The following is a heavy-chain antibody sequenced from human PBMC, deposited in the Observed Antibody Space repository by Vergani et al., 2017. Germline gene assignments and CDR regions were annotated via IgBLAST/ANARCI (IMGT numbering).Heavy chain of an antibody. CDR1: GDSVISTDYH. V-gene: IGHV4-39*01. Sequence: QVQLQESGPGLVKPSETLSLTCTVSGDSVISTDYHWGWLRQPPGKGLEWIGSMEYSGSTYYNPSLKSRVSISVDTSKNQFSLDLSSATAADSAVYYCARHDSGHYDSYYYGLDVWGQGTTVTVSS. J-gene: IGHJ6*02. CDR3: ARHDSGHYDSYYYGLDV. D-gene: IGHD3-3*01. CDR2: MEYSGST.